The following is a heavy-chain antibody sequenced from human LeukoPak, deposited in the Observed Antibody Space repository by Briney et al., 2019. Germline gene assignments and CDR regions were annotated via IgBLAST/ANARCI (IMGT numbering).Heavy chain of an antibody. Sequence: GASVKVSCKASGYTFTSYGISWVRQAPGQGLEWMGWISAYNGNTNYAQKLQGRVTMTTDTSTSTAYMELRSLRSDDTAVYYCARDARGFAVPAAMRQLRYWGQGTLVTVSS. D-gene: IGHD2-2*01. V-gene: IGHV1-18*01. CDR3: ARDARGFAVPAAMRQLRY. CDR1: GYTFTSYG. J-gene: IGHJ4*02. CDR2: ISAYNGNT.